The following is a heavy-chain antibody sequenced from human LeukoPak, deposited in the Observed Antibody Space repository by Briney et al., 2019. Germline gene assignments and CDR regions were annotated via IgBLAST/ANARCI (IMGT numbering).Heavy chain of an antibody. V-gene: IGHV3-53*01. D-gene: IGHD2-2*01. CDR3: ARMGFAMGAYYFDY. CDR1: GFTVSSNY. J-gene: IGHJ4*02. Sequence: SGGSLRLSCAASGFTVSSNYMSWVRQAPGKGLEWLAVIYSSSSAYYADSVKGRFTISRDNSKNSLYLQMNSLRAEDTALYYCARMGFAMGAYYFDYWGQGILVTVSS. CDR2: IYSSSSA.